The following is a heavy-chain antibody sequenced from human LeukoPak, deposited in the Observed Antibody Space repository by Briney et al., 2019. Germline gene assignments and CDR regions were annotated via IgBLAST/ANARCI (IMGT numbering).Heavy chain of an antibody. V-gene: IGHV1-2*02. CDR3: GRGWKITIFGGIGGAFDI. J-gene: IGHJ3*02. D-gene: IGHD3-3*01. Sequence: ASVRVSCTASGYTFTGHYIHWMPQAPRQGVEWMGWISPKSGEKSYSQEFQGRVTITRDTSSSTAYMDLTWLKSDDTAVYYCGRGWKITIFGGIGGAFDIWGQGTVVTVSS. CDR2: ISPKSGEK. CDR1: GYTFTGHY.